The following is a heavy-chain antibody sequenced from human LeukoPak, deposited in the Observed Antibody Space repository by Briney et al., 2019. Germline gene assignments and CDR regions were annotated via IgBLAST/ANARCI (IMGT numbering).Heavy chain of an antibody. CDR2: IYYTGGT. V-gene: IGHV4-31*03. Sequence: SETLSLTCTVSGDSTTSGSYYWAWIRQHPGKGLEWIGYIYYTGGTHYNPSLKSRLTTSVDTSENHFSLKLSSVTAADTAIYFCARAPGAFDIWGQGTMVTVSS. CDR1: GDSTTSGSYY. CDR3: ARAPGAFDI. J-gene: IGHJ3*02.